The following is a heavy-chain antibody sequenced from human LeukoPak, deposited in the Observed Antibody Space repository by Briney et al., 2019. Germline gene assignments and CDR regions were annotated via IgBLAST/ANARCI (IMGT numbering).Heavy chain of an antibody. CDR1: GFTYSTYS. V-gene: IGHV3-21*01. CDR2: ISTSSSYI. J-gene: IGHJ5*02. Sequence: GGSLRLSCAASGFTYSTYSMNWVRQAPGKGLEWVSSISTSSSYINYADSVKGRFTISRDNAKNSLYLQMNSLRAEDTAVYYCARGADTGYSSDSWGQGTLVTVSS. CDR3: ARGADTGYSSDS. D-gene: IGHD6-19*01.